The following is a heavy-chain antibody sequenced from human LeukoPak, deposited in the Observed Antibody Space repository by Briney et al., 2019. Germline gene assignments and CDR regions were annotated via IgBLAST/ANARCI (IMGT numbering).Heavy chain of an antibody. CDR2: INHSGST. J-gene: IGHJ6*04. CDR3: ARGGYCSGGSYSNYYYYGMDV. Sequence: SETLSLTCAVYGGSFSGYYWSWIRQPPGKGLEWIGEINHSGSTNYNPSLKSRVTISVDTSKNQFSLKLSSVTAADTAVYYCARGGYCSGGSYSNYYYYGMDVRGKGTTVTVSS. CDR1: GGSFSGYY. D-gene: IGHD2-15*01. V-gene: IGHV4-34*01.